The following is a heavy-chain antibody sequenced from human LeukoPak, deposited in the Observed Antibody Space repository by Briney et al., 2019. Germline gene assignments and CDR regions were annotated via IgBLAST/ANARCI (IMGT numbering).Heavy chain of an antibody. CDR1: GGSISSSSYY. V-gene: IGHV4-39*07. CDR3: ARGGVTATPTRYYYYYGMDV. CDR2: IYYSGST. J-gene: IGHJ6*02. D-gene: IGHD2-21*02. Sequence: SETLSLTCTVSGGSISSSSYYWGWIRQPPGKGLEWIGSIYYSGSTYYNPSLKSRVTISVDTSKNQFSLKLSSVTAADTAVYYCARGGVTATPTRYYYYYGMDVWGQGTTVTVSS.